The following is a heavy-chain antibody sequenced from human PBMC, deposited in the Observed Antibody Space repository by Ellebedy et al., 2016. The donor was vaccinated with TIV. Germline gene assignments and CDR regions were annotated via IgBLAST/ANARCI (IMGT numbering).Heavy chain of an antibody. J-gene: IGHJ4*02. D-gene: IGHD1-26*01. CDR1: GFTFSDHY. Sequence: GESLKISCAASGFTFSDHYMDWVRQAPGKGLEWIGRIRDNANTYRTESAASVKGRFTISRDDSKNSLYLQMNSLRTEDTAVYYCARSGSYLPFDYWGQGTLVTVSS. V-gene: IGHV3-72*01. CDR3: ARSGSYLPFDY. CDR2: IRDNANTYRT.